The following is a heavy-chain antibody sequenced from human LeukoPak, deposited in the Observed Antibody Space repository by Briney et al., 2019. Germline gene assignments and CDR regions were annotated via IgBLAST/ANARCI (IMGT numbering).Heavy chain of an antibody. CDR2: IWYDGSNK. D-gene: IGHD3-10*01. CDR3: ARDSSPLNWYYYRAFDI. V-gene: IGHV3-33*01. Sequence: GGSLRLSCAASGFTFSSYGMHWVRQAPGKGLEWVAVIWYDGSNKYYADSVKGRFTISRDNSKNTLYLQMNSLRAEDTAVYYCARDSSPLNWYYYRAFDIWGQGTMVTVSS. CDR1: GFTFSSYG. J-gene: IGHJ3*02.